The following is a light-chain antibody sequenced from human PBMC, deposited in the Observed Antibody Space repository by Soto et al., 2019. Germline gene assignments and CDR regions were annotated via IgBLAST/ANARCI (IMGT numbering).Light chain of an antibody. CDR1: HDIGTY. Sequence: DVQMTQSPSSLSASVGDRVTITCQASHDIGTYLNWYQHKPGKAPKLLIFDTSHLATGVPARFSGSGSDTYFTFTITNLQAEDFAAYYCQQSDSVPLTFGGATHVEI. CDR2: DTS. J-gene: IGKJ4*01. V-gene: IGKV1-33*01. CDR3: QQSDSVPLT.